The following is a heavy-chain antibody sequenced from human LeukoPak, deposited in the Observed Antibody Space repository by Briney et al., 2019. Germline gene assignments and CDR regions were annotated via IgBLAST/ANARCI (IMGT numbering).Heavy chain of an antibody. J-gene: IGHJ6*03. CDR1: GDSIIGYY. Sequence: SETLSLTCSVSGDSIIGYYWGWIRQPPGKGLEWIGSIYYSGSTYYNPSLKSRVTISVDTSKNQFSLKLSSVTAADTAVYYCARENCSGGSCYSIYYYYYMDVWGKGTTVTVSS. CDR2: IYYSGST. D-gene: IGHD2-15*01. V-gene: IGHV4-39*07. CDR3: ARENCSGGSCYSIYYYYYMDV.